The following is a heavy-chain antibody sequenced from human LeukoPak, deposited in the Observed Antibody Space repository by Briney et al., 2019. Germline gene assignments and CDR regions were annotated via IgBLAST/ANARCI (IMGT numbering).Heavy chain of an antibody. CDR3: ARDVVATPYFGY. Sequence: SQTLSLTCAISGASVSSHSAAWNWIRQSPSRGLEWLGRTYYRPKWYHDYTISVKSRITIHQDTSKNQFSLQLTSVTPEDTAVYFCARDVVATPYFGYWGQGALVTVSS. J-gene: IGHJ4*02. V-gene: IGHV6-1*01. CDR2: TYYRPKWYH. CDR1: GASVSSHSAA. D-gene: IGHD5-12*01.